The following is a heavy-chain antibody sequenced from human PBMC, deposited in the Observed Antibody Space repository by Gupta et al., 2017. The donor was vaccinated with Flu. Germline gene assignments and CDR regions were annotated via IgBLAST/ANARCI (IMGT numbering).Heavy chain of an antibody. V-gene: IGHV3-23*01. D-gene: IGHD1-20*01. CDR1: GITFTNYA. J-gene: IGHJ4*02. CDR3: ASHTPVTGTSRFPFDH. Sequence: EVQLLESGGGVIQPGGCLRLSCAASGITFTNYAMSWVRQVPGKGLEWVSATSVNGGSTPYADSVKGRFTISRDNSKNTVYLQMNSLTVEDTAIYYCASHTPVTGTSRFPFDHWGLGTLVTVSS. CDR2: TSVNGGST.